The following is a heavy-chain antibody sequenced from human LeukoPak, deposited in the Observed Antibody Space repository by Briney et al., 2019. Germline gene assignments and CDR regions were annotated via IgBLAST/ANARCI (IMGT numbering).Heavy chain of an antibody. V-gene: IGHV3-21*01. J-gene: IGHJ3*02. CDR3: ARDVERYSWAAFDI. Sequence: PGGSLRLSCAASGFTFRSYSMSWVRQAPGKGLEWVSSISSSSSYIYYADSVKGRFTISRDNAKNSLYLQMNSLRAEDTAVYYCARDVERYSWAAFDIWGQGTMVTVSS. CDR1: GFTFRSYS. D-gene: IGHD3-9*01. CDR2: ISSSSSYI.